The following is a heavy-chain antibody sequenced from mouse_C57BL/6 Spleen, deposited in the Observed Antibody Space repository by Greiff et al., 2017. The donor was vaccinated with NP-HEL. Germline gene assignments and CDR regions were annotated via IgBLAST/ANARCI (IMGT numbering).Heavy chain of an antibody. CDR3: APLYYGFAY. V-gene: IGHV1-69*01. J-gene: IGHJ3*01. CDR1: GYTFTSYW. D-gene: IGHD2-1*01. Sequence: QVQLQQSGAELVMPGASVKLSCKASGYTFTSYWMHWVKQRPGQGLEWIGEIDPSDSYTNYNQKFKGKSTLTVDKSSSTAYMQLSSLTSEDSAVYYCAPLYYGFAYWGQGTLVTVSA. CDR2: IDPSDSYT.